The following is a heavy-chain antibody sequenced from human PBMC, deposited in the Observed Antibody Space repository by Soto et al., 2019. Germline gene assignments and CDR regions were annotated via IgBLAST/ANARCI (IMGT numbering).Heavy chain of an antibody. Sequence: EVLLLESGGGLVQPGGSLRLSCAASGFSFSNKAMSLVRQAPGKGLEWVSIISGNGVSTYYTDSLKGRFTISRDNSKNMLYLEMNSLRVEETGVYCCAKESGFQFINLGASGFDYWGQGSLVSVSS. J-gene: IGHJ4*02. CDR2: ISGNGVST. CDR1: GFSFSNKA. V-gene: IGHV3-23*01. CDR3: AKESGFQFINLGASGFDY. D-gene: IGHD2-21*01.